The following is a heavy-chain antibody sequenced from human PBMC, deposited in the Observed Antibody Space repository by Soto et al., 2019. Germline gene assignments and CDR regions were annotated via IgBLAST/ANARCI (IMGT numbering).Heavy chain of an antibody. V-gene: IGHV3-33*08. Sequence: GGSLRLSCTASGFTFDEYGMSWVRQVPGKGPEWVASIWWNGSDRQYVDYVKGRFTISRDNSKNTVFLQMTSLSAEDTAVYYCVRGNGYTYGPFDNWGQGTLVTVSS. J-gene: IGHJ4*02. CDR3: VRGNGYTYGPFDN. D-gene: IGHD5-18*01. CDR2: IWWNGSDR. CDR1: GFTFDEYG.